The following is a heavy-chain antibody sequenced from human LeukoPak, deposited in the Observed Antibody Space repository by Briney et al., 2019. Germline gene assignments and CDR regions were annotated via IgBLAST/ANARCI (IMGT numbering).Heavy chain of an antibody. CDR3: AREDEETESFDY. CDR2: ISSSSSYI. V-gene: IGHV3-21*01. CDR1: GFTFSSYS. J-gene: IGHJ4*02. D-gene: IGHD1-14*01. Sequence: KPGRSLRLSCAASGFTFSSYSMNSVRQAPGEGLEWGSSISSSSSYIYYADSVKGRFTISRDNAKNSLYLQMNSLRADDAAVYYCAREDEETESFDYWGQGTLVTVSS.